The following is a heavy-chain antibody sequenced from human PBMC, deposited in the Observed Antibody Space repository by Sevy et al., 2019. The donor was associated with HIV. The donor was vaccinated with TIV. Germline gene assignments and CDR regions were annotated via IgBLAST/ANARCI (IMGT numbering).Heavy chain of an antibody. CDR1: GFTFSNYA. CDR2: IIGGGGST. CDR3: AMGFLTWLFDY. D-gene: IGHD3-9*01. Sequence: GGSLRLSCAASGFTFSNYAMSWVRQAPGKGLEWVSTIIGGGGSTYYADSVKGRFTISRDNSKNSLYLQMNSLRAEDTAVYYCAMGFLTWLFDYWGQGTLVTVSS. J-gene: IGHJ4*02. V-gene: IGHV3-23*01.